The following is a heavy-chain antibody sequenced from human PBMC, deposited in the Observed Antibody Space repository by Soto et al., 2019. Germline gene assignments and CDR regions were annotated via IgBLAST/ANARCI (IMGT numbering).Heavy chain of an antibody. CDR1: GGSISSSSYY. V-gene: IGHV4-39*01. Sequence: PSETLSLTCTVSGGSISSSSYYWGWIRQPPGKGLEWIGSIYYSGSTYYNPSLKSRVTISVDTSKNQFSLKLSSVTAADTAVYYCARLEMREQLVTYYYYGMDVWGQGTTVTVSS. D-gene: IGHD6-13*01. J-gene: IGHJ6*02. CDR2: IYYSGST. CDR3: ARLEMREQLVTYYYYGMDV.